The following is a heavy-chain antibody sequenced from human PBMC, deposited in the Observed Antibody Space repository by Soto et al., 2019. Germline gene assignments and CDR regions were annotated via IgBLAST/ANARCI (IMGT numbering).Heavy chain of an antibody. CDR1: GFTFGDYY. CDR2: ISGSSSDT. J-gene: IGHJ4*02. D-gene: IGHD2-8*01. V-gene: IGHV3-11*05. CDR3: ARGVWRFSGEY. Sequence: QVQLVESGGALVKPGGSLRLSCAASGFTFGDYYMNWIRQAPGKGLEWLSYISGSSSDTKYADSVKGRITISRDNVKNSLYLQMNSLRAEDTAVYYCARGVWRFSGEYWGQGTLVTVSS.